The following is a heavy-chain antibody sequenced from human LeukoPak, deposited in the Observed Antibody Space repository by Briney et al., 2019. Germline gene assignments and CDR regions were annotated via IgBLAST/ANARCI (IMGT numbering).Heavy chain of an antibody. Sequence: GASVKVSCKASGYTFTGYYMHWVRQAPGQGLEWMGWINPNSGGTNYAQKFQGRVTMTRDTSISTAYMELSRLRSDDTAVYYCARVGNWNRGYYYYMDVWGKGTTVTVSS. J-gene: IGHJ6*03. V-gene: IGHV1-2*02. CDR1: GYTFTGYY. CDR3: ARVGNWNRGYYYYMDV. CDR2: INPNSGGT. D-gene: IGHD1-1*01.